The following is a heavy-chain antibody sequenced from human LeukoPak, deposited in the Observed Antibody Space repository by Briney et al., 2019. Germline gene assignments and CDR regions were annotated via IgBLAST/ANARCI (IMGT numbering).Heavy chain of an antibody. J-gene: IGHJ6*02. V-gene: IGHV4-34*01. Sequence: SETLSLTCAVYGGSFSGYYWSWIRQPPGKGLEWIGEINHSGSTNYNPSLKSRVTISVDTSKNQFSLKLSSVTAADTAVYYCVRGHSSSWLMNYYYYGMDVWGQGTTVTVSS. CDR2: INHSGST. CDR3: VRGHSSSWLMNYYYYGMDV. D-gene: IGHD6-13*01. CDR1: GGSFSGYY.